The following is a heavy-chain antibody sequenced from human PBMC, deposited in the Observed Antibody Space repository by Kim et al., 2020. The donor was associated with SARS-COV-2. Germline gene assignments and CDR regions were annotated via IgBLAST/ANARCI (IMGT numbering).Heavy chain of an antibody. CDR2: ICFDGSNK. CDR1: GFTFSSYG. J-gene: IGHJ4*02. CDR3: ARDGGASLDY. D-gene: IGHD3-16*01. V-gene: IGHV3-33*08. Sequence: GGSLRLSCAASGFTFSSYGIHGVRQAPGKGLEWVAVICFDGSNKYYGDSVRGRFTVNRDNSKNTVFLQMNSLTAEDTAVYYCARDGGASLDYWGKGTLVTVSS.